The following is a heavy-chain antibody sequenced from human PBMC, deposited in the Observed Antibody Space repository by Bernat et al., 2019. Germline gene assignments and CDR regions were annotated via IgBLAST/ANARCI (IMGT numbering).Heavy chain of an antibody. CDR2: FDPEDGET. CDR1: GYTFTELS. D-gene: IGHD3-10*01. J-gene: IGHJ4*02. CDR3: ATDLRVREGSDY. V-gene: IGHV1-24*01. Sequence: QVQLVQSGAEVKKPGASVKVSCKVSGYTFTELSMHWVRQAPGKGPEWMGGFDPEDGETIYAQKFQGRVTMTEDTSTDTAYMELSSLRSEDTAVYYCATDLRVREGSDYWGQGTLVTVSS.